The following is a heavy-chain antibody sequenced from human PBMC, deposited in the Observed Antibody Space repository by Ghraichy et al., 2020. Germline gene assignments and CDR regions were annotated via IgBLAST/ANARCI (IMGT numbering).Heavy chain of an antibody. V-gene: IGHV1-69*13. CDR2: IIPIFGTA. CDR1: GGTFSSYA. D-gene: IGHD3-22*01. Sequence: SVKVSCKASGGTFSSYAISWVRQAPGQGLEWMGGIIPIFGTANYAQKFQGRVTITADESTSTAYMELSSLRSEDTAVYYCARWYYYDSSGYSYYYYGMDVWGQGTTVTVSS. CDR3: ARWYYYDSSGYSYYYYGMDV. J-gene: IGHJ6*02.